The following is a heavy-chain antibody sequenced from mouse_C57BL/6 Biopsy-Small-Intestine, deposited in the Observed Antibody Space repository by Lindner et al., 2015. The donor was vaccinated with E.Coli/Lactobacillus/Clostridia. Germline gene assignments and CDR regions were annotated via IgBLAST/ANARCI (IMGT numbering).Heavy chain of an antibody. CDR1: GFSFNTYA. CDR3: VRRGTTVVGYAMDY. J-gene: IGHJ4*01. V-gene: IGHV10-1*01. D-gene: IGHD1-1*01. Sequence: VQLQESGGGLVQPKGSLKLSCAASGFSFNTYAMNWVRQAPGKGLEWVARIRSKSNNYATYYADSVKDRFTISRDDSESMLYLQMNNLKTEDTAMYYCVRRGTTVVGYAMDYWGQGTSVTVSS. CDR2: IRSKSNNYAT.